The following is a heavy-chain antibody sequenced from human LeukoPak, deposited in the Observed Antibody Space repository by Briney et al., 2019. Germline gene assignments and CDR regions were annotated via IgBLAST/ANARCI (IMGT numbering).Heavy chain of an antibody. CDR1: GFTISSSA. V-gene: IGHV3-23*01. J-gene: IGHJ4*02. Sequence: PGGSLRLSCAASGFTISSSAMSWVRQAPGKGLEWVSAISASGGSTYYADSVKGRFTISRDNSKNTLYLQLNSLRAEDTAVYYCAKALLGATRGIDYWGQGTLVTVSS. CDR3: AKALLGATRGIDY. CDR2: ISASGGST. D-gene: IGHD1-26*01.